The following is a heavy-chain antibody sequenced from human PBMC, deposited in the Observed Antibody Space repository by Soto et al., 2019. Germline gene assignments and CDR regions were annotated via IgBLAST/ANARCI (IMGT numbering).Heavy chain of an antibody. D-gene: IGHD3-3*01. Sequence: PGGSLRLSCAASGFTVSSNYMSWVRQAPGKGLEWVSVIYSGGSTYYADSVKGRFTISRDNSKNTLYLQMNRLRAEDTAVYYCASLIFGVVTDDDFDIWGQGTMVTVSS. CDR1: GFTVSSNY. CDR2: IYSGGST. J-gene: IGHJ3*02. V-gene: IGHV3-53*01. CDR3: ASLIFGVVTDDDFDI.